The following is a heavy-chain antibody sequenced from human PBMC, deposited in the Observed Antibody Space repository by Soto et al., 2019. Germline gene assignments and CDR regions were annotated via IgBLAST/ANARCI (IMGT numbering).Heavy chain of an antibody. CDR3: ASPLRLTTNGVVLMSGFDT. CDR1: GDSIIGVYH. J-gene: IGHJ3*02. D-gene: IGHD3-3*01. CDR2: IYHTGTT. V-gene: IGHV4-38-2*01. Sequence: SETLSLTCAVSGDSIIGVYHWAWIRQSPGRGLEWIASIYHTGTTYYTPSLESRVTISADTSKNQFSLRLTSVTAADTAVYDCASPLRLTTNGVVLMSGFDTWGQGTMVTVSS.